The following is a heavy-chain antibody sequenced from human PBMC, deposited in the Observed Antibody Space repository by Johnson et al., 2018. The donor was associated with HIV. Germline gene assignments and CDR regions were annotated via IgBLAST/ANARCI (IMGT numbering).Heavy chain of an antibody. CDR1: GFTFSNAW. D-gene: IGHD4-23*01. J-gene: IGHJ3*02. CDR2: IKSKTDGGTT. V-gene: IGHV3-15*01. CDR3: TTDYRLTVVTRSDAFDI. Sequence: MQLVESGGGSVKPGGSLRLSCAASGFTFSNAWMSWVRQAPGKGLEWVGRIKSKTDGGTTDYAAPVKGRFTISRDDSKNTLYLQMNSLKTEDTAVYYCTTDYRLTVVTRSDAFDIWGQGTMVTVSS.